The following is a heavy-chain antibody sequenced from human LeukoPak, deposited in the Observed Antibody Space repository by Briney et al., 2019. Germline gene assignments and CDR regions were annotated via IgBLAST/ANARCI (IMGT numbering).Heavy chain of an antibody. J-gene: IGHJ5*02. Sequence: SETLSLTCAVYGGSFSGYYWSWIRQPPGKGLEWIGEINQSGSTNYNPSLKSRVTISVDTSKNQFSLKLSSVTAADTAVYYCARRRLRYCSGGSCYSNWFDPWGQGALVTVSS. CDR2: INQSGST. CDR1: GGSFSGYY. V-gene: IGHV4-34*01. D-gene: IGHD2-15*01. CDR3: ARRRLRYCSGGSCYSNWFDP.